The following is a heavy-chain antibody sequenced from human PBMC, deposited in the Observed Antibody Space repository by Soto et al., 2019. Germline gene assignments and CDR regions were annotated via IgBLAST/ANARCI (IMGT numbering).Heavy chain of an antibody. CDR2: ISYDGSNK. Sequence: GGSLRLSCAASGFTFSSYAMHWVRQAPGKGLEWVAVISYDGSNKYYADSVKGRFTISRDNSKNTLYLQMNSLRAEDTAVYYCARNSGRYYDSSGYFLDYWGQGTLVTLSS. D-gene: IGHD3-22*01. CDR1: GFTFSSYA. V-gene: IGHV3-30-3*01. CDR3: ARNSGRYYDSSGYFLDY. J-gene: IGHJ4*02.